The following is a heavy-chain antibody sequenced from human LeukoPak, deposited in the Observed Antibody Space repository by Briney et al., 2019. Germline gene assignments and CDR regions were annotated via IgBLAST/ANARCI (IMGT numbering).Heavy chain of an antibody. D-gene: IGHD5-24*01. Sequence: GGSLRLSCAASGFTFSSYWMSWVRQAPGEGLEWVAKINQDGTEKAYVDSVRGRFTISRDNAKNSLFLQMNSLRAEDTAVYYCARGKTKTRWLQSGDGRAFDIWGQGTMVTVSS. CDR3: ARGKTKTRWLQSGDGRAFDI. J-gene: IGHJ3*02. CDR1: GFTFSSYW. V-gene: IGHV3-7*03. CDR2: INQDGTEK.